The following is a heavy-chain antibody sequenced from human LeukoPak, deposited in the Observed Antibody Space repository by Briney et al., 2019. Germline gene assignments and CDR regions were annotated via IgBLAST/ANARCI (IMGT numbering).Heavy chain of an antibody. V-gene: IGHV5-10-1*01. CDR2: IDPSDSYS. J-gene: IGHJ4*02. Sequence: PGESLQISCQGSGYSFTNYGISWVRPMPGKGLEWMGRIDPSDSYSNYGPSFQGHVTISADRSISTAYLQWRSLKASDTAMYYCARQLDYYDKRDYWGQGTLVTV. D-gene: IGHD3-22*01. CDR3: ARQLDYYDKRDY. CDR1: GYSFTNYG.